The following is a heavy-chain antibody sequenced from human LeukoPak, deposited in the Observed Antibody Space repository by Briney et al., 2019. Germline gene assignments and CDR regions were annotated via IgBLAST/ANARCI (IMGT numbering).Heavy chain of an antibody. Sequence: SQTLSLTCTVSGGSLSSGSYYWSWIRLPAGKGLEWIGRIYTSGSTNYNPSLKSRVTISVDTSKNQFSLKLSSVTAADTAVYYCASAGQAYYFDYWGQGTLVTVSS. J-gene: IGHJ4*02. CDR1: GGSLSSGSYY. CDR3: ASAGQAYYFDY. D-gene: IGHD3-10*01. CDR2: IYTSGST. V-gene: IGHV4-61*02.